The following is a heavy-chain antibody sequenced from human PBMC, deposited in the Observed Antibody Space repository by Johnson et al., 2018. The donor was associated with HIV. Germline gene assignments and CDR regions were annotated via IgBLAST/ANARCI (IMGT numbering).Heavy chain of an antibody. J-gene: IGHJ3*02. CDR1: RFTLRAYT. Sequence: QVQLVESGGGVVQPGKSLRLSCAASRFTLRAYTMHWVRQAPGKGLEWVAVIWYDGSNKYYADSVKGRFTISRDNAEKSLFLQMNSLRAEDTAMYYVLLGQDGGGIWGQGTMVTVSA. CDR2: IWYDGSNK. D-gene: IGHD3-16*01. V-gene: IGHV3-33*03. CDR3: LLGQDGGGI.